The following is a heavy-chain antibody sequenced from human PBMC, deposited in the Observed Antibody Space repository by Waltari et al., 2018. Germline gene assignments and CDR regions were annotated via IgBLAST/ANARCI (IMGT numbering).Heavy chain of an antibody. Sequence: EVQLVESGGALVQPGGSLRLSCETSGFTFSTYWMHWVRQAPGKGLMWVAHIESDESRTTYAESVKGRFTISRDNAKNTVYLQMNSLRDEDTAVYYCVRDEPGDGLDYWGQGTLVTVSS. V-gene: IGHV3-74*03. D-gene: IGHD7-27*01. J-gene: IGHJ4*02. CDR3: VRDEPGDGLDY. CDR2: IESDESRT. CDR1: GFTFSTYW.